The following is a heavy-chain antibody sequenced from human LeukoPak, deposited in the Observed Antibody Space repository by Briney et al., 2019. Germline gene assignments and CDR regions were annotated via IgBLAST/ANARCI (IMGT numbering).Heavy chain of an antibody. J-gene: IGHJ5*02. CDR3: AREPRHYYGSGSQANWFDP. CDR2: INHSGST. V-gene: IGHV4-34*01. Sequence: SETLSLTCAVYGGSFSGYYWSWIRQPPGKGLEWIGEINHSGSTNYNPSLKSRVTISVDTSKNQFSLKLSSVTAADTAVYYCAREPRHYYGSGSQANWFDPWGQGTLVTVSS. CDR1: GGSFSGYY. D-gene: IGHD3-10*01.